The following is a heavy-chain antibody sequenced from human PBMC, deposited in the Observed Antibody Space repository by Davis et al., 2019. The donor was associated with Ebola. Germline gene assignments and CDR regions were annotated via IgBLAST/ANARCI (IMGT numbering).Heavy chain of an antibody. CDR2: ISVSGGST. D-gene: IGHD5-18*01. CDR1: GFTFSTYA. J-gene: IGHJ6*02. V-gene: IGHV3-23*01. Sequence: PGGSLRLSCAASGFTFSTYAMSCVRQAPGKGLEWVSAISVSGGSTYYADSVKGRFTISRDNSKNTLYLQMNSLRAEDTAVYYCAKDRDYTAMAIYYYYGMDVWGQGTTVTVSS. CDR3: AKDRDYTAMAIYYYYGMDV.